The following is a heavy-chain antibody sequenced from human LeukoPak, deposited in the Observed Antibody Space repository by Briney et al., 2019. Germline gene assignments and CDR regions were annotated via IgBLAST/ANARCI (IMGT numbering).Heavy chain of an antibody. Sequence: SQTXXLTCTVSGGSISSGGDYWSWIRQPPGKGREGIGYIYHSGSTYYNPSLKSRVTISVDRSKNQFSLKLSSVTAADTAVYYCARAPTEGSAFDIWGQGTMVTVSS. J-gene: IGHJ3*02. CDR3: ARAPTEGSAFDI. CDR1: GGSISSGGDY. D-gene: IGHD1-14*01. CDR2: IYHSGST. V-gene: IGHV4-30-2*01.